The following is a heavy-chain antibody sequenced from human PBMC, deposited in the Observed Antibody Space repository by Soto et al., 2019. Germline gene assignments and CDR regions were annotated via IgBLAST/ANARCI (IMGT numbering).Heavy chain of an antibody. CDR3: ARDGSGYSTD. J-gene: IGHJ4*02. CDR2: TNQDGRER. CDR1: GFTFRNYW. Sequence: EVQLVESGGGLVQPGGSLRLSCVASGFTFRNYWMSWLRQAPGKGLEWVANTNQDGRERYSVDSVKGRFTISRDNAKNSMHLQMNSLRAEDTAEYYCARDGSGYSTDWGQGTLVTVSS. D-gene: IGHD5-18*01. V-gene: IGHV3-7*01.